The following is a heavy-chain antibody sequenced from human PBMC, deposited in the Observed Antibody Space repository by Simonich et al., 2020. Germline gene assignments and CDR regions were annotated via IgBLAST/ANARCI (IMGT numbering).Heavy chain of an antibody. CDR2: INSDGSST. CDR1: GFTFSSYW. J-gene: IGHJ4*02. Sequence: ESGGGLVQPGGSLRLSCAASGFTFSSYWMHWVRQAPGKGLGWVSRINSDGSSTSYADSVKGRFTISRDNAKNTLYLQMNSLRAEDTAVYYCAKALCSSTSCYGFDYWGQGTLVTVSS. D-gene: IGHD2-2*01. CDR3: AKALCSSTSCYGFDY. V-gene: IGHV3-74*01.